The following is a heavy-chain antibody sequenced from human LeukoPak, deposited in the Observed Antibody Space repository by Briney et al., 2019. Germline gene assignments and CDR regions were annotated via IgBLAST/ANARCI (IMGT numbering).Heavy chain of an antibody. CDR1: GFTFSSYW. CDR2: IKQDGSEK. D-gene: IGHD2-2*01. J-gene: IGHJ6*02. V-gene: IGHV3-7*01. CDR3: ARSIVEVPAAIDYYGMDV. Sequence: GGSLRLSCAASGFTFSSYWMTWVRQAPGRGLEWVANIKQDGSEKYYVDSVKGRFTGSRDNAKNSLYLQMNSLRPEDTAVYYCARSIVEVPAAIDYYGMDVWGQGTTVTVSS.